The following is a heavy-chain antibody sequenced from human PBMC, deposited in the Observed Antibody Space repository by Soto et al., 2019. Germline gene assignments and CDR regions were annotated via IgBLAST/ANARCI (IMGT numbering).Heavy chain of an antibody. J-gene: IGHJ4*02. V-gene: IGHV3-23*01. Sequence: GGSLRLSCAASGFTFSSYAMSWVRQAPGKGLKWVSAISGSGGSTYYADSVKGRFTISRDNSKNTLYLQMNSLRAEDTAVYYCAKCGDYYDSSGYSESSYYFDYWGQGTLVTVSS. D-gene: IGHD3-22*01. CDR2: ISGSGGST. CDR3: AKCGDYYDSSGYSESSYYFDY. CDR1: GFTFSSYA.